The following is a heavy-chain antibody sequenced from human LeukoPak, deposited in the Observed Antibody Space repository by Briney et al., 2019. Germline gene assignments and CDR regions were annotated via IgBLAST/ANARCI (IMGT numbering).Heavy chain of an antibody. D-gene: IGHD2-15*01. CDR1: GYTFTSYD. CDR3: ARAGGYCGRISCPYYFDY. J-gene: IGHJ4*02. Sequence: AASVKVSCKASGYTFTSYDINWVRQATGQGLEWMGWMNPNSGNTGYAQKFQGRVTMTRNTSISTAYMELSSLRSEDTAVYYCARAGGYCGRISCPYYFDYWAQGSLVAVSS. CDR2: MNPNSGNT. V-gene: IGHV1-8*01.